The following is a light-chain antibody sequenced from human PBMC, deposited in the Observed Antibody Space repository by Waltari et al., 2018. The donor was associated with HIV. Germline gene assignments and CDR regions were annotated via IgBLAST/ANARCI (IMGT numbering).Light chain of an antibody. J-gene: IGLJ2*01. Sequence: QSALTQSPSASGSPGQSVTLSSTGTSPAIGRYNYVPWYRQHPGTAPELIIYGVNRRPSGVPDRFSGSKSGNTASLTVSGLQADDEADYYCLSYAGGNKGLFGGGTRLTV. CDR2: GVN. CDR3: LSYAGGNKGL. CDR1: SPAIGRYNY. V-gene: IGLV2-8*01.